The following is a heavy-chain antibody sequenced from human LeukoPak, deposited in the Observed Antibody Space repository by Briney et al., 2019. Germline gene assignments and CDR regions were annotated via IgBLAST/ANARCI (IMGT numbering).Heavy chain of an antibody. D-gene: IGHD5-12*01. CDR2: INPSGGST. CDR3: ARARGYSGYDQDAFDI. V-gene: IGHV1-46*01. CDR1: GYTFTSYY. J-gene: IGHJ3*02. Sequence: GASVKVSCKASGYTFTSYYMHWVRQAPGQGLEWMGIINPSGGSTSYAQKFQGRVTMTRDTSTSTVYMELSSLRSEDTAVYYCARARGYSGYDQDAFDIWGQGTMVTVSS.